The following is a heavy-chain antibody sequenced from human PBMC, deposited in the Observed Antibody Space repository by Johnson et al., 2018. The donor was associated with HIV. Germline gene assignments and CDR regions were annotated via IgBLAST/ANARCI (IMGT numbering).Heavy chain of an antibody. CDR1: GFTFSSYD. Sequence: VQLVESGGGLVQPGGSLRLSCAASGFTFSSYDMHWVRQATGKGLEWVSAIGTAGDTYYPGSVKGRFTISRENAKNSLYLQMNSLRAWDTAVYYCAKIRGEMATTDAFDIWGQGTMVTVSS. J-gene: IGHJ3*02. D-gene: IGHD5-24*01. V-gene: IGHV3-13*01. CDR2: IGTAGDT. CDR3: AKIRGEMATTDAFDI.